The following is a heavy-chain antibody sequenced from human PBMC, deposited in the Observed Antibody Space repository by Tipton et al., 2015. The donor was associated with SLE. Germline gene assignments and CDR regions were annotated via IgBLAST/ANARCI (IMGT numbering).Heavy chain of an antibody. CDR2: ISYDGSNK. CDR3: ARGSSWTGYYYYYMDV. V-gene: IGHV3-30-3*01. D-gene: IGHD6-13*01. Sequence: SLRLSCAASGFTFSSYAMHWVRQAPGKGLEWVAVISYDGSNKYYADSVKGRFTISRDNSKNTLYLQMNSLRAEDTAVYYCARGSSWTGYYYYYMDVWGKGTTVTVSS. CDR1: GFTFSSYA. J-gene: IGHJ6*03.